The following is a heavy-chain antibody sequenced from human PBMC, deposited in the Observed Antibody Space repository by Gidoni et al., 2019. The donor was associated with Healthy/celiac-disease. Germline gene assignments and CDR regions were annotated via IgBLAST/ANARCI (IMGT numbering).Heavy chain of an antibody. V-gene: IGHV3-9*01. CDR2: ISWNSGSI. CDR3: AKGRPYSSSWYYFDY. Sequence: EVQLVESGGGLVQPGRSLSLSCAASGFTFVDYAMHWVRQAPGKGLEWVSGISWNSGSIGYADSVKGRFTISRDNAKNSLYLQMNSLRAEDTALYYCAKGRPYSSSWYYFDYWGQGTLVTVSS. D-gene: IGHD6-13*01. J-gene: IGHJ4*02. CDR1: GFTFVDYA.